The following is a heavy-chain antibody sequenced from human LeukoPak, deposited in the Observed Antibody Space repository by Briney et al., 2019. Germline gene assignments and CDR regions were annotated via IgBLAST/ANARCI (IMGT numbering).Heavy chain of an antibody. CDR1: GGSFSGYY. V-gene: IGHV4-34*01. CDR2: INHSGST. CDR3: ARDGGIAVAPY. Sequence: PSETLSLTCAVYGGSFSGYYWSWIRQPPGKGLEWIGEINHSGSTNYNPSLKSRVTISVDTSKNQFSLKLSSVTAADTAVYYCARDGGIAVAPYWGQGTLVTVSS. J-gene: IGHJ4*02. D-gene: IGHD6-19*01.